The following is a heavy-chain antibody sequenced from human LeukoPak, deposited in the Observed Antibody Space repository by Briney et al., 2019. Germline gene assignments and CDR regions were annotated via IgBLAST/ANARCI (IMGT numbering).Heavy chain of an antibody. CDR1: GYTFTSYY. CDR3: ARGKAGYFDY. V-gene: IGHV1-46*01. J-gene: IGHJ4*02. Sequence: VASVKVSCKASGYTFTSYYMHWVRQAPGQGLEWMGIINPSGGSTSYAQKFQGRVTMTTDTSTTTAYMELRSLRSDDTAVYYCARGKAGYFDYWGQGTLVTVSS. CDR2: INPSGGST.